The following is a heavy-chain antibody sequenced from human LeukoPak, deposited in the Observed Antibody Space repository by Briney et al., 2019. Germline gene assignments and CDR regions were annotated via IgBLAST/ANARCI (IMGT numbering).Heavy chain of an antibody. D-gene: IGHD3-16*01. CDR3: ARDNDSRDPPHFDY. CDR1: GGTFSSYA. CDR2: IIPIFGTA. Sequence: GSSVKVSCTASGGTFSSYAISWVRQAPGQGLEWMGGIIPIFGTANYAQKFQGRVTITADKSTSTAYMELSSLRSEDTAVYYCARDNDSRDPPHFDYWGQGTLVTVSS. J-gene: IGHJ4*02. V-gene: IGHV1-69*06.